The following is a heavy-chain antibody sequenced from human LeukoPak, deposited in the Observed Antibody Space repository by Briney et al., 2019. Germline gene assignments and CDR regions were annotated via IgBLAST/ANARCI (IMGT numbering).Heavy chain of an antibody. Sequence: ASVKVSCKASGFTLTNYDINWVRQAPGQGLEWMGWMNPINGNTGYARKFQGRVTMTRDTSISTAYMELRSLTSEDTAIYYCGRDGEGVAISVNFWFDPWGQGTLVTVSS. CDR1: GFTLTNYD. D-gene: IGHD3-10*01. CDR2: MNPINGNT. V-gene: IGHV1-8*01. CDR3: GRDGEGVAISVNFWFDP. J-gene: IGHJ5*02.